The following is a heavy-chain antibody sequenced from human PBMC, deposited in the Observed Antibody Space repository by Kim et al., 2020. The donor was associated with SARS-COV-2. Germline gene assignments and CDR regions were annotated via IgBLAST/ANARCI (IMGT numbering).Heavy chain of an antibody. D-gene: IGHD3-3*01. J-gene: IGHJ5*02. CDR2: INTNTGNP. V-gene: IGHV7-4-1*02. CDR1: GYTFTSYA. Sequence: ASVKVSCKASGYTFTSYAMNWVRQAPGQGLEWMGWINTNTGNPTYAQGFTGRFVFSLDTSVSTAYLQINSLKAEDTAVYYCARVRGTIFGVVIIGGWFDPWGQGTLVTVSS. CDR3: ARVRGTIFGVVIIGGWFDP.